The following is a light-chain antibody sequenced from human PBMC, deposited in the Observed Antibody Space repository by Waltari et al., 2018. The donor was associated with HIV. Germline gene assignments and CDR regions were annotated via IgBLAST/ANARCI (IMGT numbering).Light chain of an antibody. Sequence: QSVLTHPASVSGAPGHSITIPCPGTARAFGDYNYVSWYQQLPGKAPKLVIYDVTQRPSGISHRFSGSRSGTTASLTISGLQAEDEADYYCSSYARNSPWLFGGGTKLTVL. CDR1: ARAFGDYNY. CDR2: DVT. J-gene: IGLJ2*01. CDR3: SSYARNSPWL. V-gene: IGLV2-14*03.